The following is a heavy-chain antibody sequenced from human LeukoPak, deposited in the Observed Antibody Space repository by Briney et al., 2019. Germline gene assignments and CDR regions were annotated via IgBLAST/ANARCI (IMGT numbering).Heavy chain of an antibody. CDR2: IIPILGIA. Sequence: SVKVSCKASGYTFTSYGISWVRQAPGQGLEWMGRIIPILGIANYAQKFQGRVTITADKSTSTAYMELSSLRSEDTAVYYCAAVIYNWFDPWGQGTLVTVS. D-gene: IGHD3-3*02. CDR3: AAVIYNWFDP. J-gene: IGHJ5*02. CDR1: GYTFTSYG. V-gene: IGHV1-69*04.